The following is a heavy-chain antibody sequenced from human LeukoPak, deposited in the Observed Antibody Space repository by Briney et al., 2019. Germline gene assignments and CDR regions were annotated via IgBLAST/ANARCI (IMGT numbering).Heavy chain of an antibody. CDR1: GGSISYFY. Sequence: SETLSLTCTVSGGSISYFYWGCIRQPPGKGLEWVAYIYHGGITNYNPSLQSRVTMSSDTSKNKSSLRLNFVTPADTAVYYCARLIVGSAWFFDYWGQGTLVTVSS. D-gene: IGHD6-19*01. V-gene: IGHV4-59*08. J-gene: IGHJ4*02. CDR3: ARLIVGSAWFFDY. CDR2: IYHGGIT.